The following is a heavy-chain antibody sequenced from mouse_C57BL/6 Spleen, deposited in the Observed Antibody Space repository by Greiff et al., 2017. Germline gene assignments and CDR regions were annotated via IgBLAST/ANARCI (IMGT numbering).Heavy chain of an antibody. CDR3: ARYNYGSSYVRRYFDY. CDR2: IRNKANGYTT. J-gene: IGHJ2*01. D-gene: IGHD1-1*01. CDR1: GFTFTDYY. V-gene: IGHV7-3*01. Sequence: DVMLVESGGGLVQPGGSLSLSCAASGFTFTDYYMSWVRQPPGKALEWLGFIRNKANGYTTEYSASVKGRFTISRDNSQSILYLQMNALRAEDSATYYCARYNYGSSYVRRYFDYWGQGTTLTVSS.